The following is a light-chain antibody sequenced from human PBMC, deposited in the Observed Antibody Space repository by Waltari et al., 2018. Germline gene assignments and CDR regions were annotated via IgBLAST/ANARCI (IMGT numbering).Light chain of an antibody. CDR3: SAWDDSLNGPV. CDR2: YDD. J-gene: IGLJ2*01. CDR1: RSNIRTTV. V-gene: IGLV1-36*01. Sequence: QSVLTQPPSVSEAPRQRVTLSCSGSRSNIRTTVVNWYQQLPGKAPKLLIYYDDLLPSGVSDRFSGSKSGTSASLAISGLQSEDEADYYCSAWDDSLNGPVFGGGTKLTVL.